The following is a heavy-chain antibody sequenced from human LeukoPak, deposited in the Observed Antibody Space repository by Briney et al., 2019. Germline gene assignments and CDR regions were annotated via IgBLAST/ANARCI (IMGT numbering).Heavy chain of an antibody. CDR1: GGSISGYY. CDR2: IYYSGST. D-gene: IGHD6-6*01. V-gene: IGHV4-59*01. Sequence: PSETLSLTCTVSGGSISGYYWSWIRQPPGKGLEWIGYIYYSGSTNYNPSLKSRVTISVDTSKNQFSLKLSSVTAADTAVYYCARSEYSSSSLDYWGQGTLVTVSS. J-gene: IGHJ4*02. CDR3: ARSEYSSSSLDY.